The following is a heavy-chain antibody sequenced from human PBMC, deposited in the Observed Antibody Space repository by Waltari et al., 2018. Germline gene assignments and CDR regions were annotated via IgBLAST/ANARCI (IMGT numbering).Heavy chain of an antibody. CDR3: ARQGIAARPFDY. J-gene: IGHJ4*02. CDR2: IYDSGSA. D-gene: IGHD6-6*01. Sequence: QLQLQESGPGLVKPSETLSLTCTVSGGSISSSSYYWGWIRQPPGKGLKWIGSIYDSGSAYYNPSLKSRVTISVDTSKSQFSLKLSSVTAADTAVYYCARQGIAARPFDYWGQGTLVTVSS. CDR1: GGSISSSSYY. V-gene: IGHV4-39*01.